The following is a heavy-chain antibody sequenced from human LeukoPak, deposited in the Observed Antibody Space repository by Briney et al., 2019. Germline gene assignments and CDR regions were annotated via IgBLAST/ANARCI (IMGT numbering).Heavy chain of an antibody. CDR2: ISGSGGST. Sequence: GGSLRLSCAASGFTFSSYAMSWVRQAPGKGLEWVSAISGSGGSTYYADSAKGRFTISRDNSKNTLYLQMNSLRAEDTAVYYCARWLLLSRYFDYWGQGTLVTVSS. CDR1: GFTFSSYA. D-gene: IGHD3-22*01. J-gene: IGHJ4*02. V-gene: IGHV3-23*01. CDR3: ARWLLLSRYFDY.